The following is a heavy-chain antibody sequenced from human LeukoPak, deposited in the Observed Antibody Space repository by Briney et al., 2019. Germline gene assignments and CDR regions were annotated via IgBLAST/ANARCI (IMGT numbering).Heavy chain of an antibody. Sequence: VASVKVSCKASGYTFTNYYMNWVRQAPGQGLEWMGIINPSGGSTSYAQKFQGRVTVTRDTSTSTVYMELSSLRSEDTAMYYCAREGEICYDLSDYWGQGTLVTVSS. D-gene: IGHD5-12*01. J-gene: IGHJ4*02. CDR2: INPSGGST. CDR1: GYTFTNYY. V-gene: IGHV1-46*01. CDR3: AREGEICYDLSDY.